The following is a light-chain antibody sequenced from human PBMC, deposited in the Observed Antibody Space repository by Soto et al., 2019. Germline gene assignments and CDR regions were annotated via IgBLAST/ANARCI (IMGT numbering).Light chain of an antibody. Sequence: EIVMTQSPATLSVSPGERATLSCRASQSVSSNLAWYQQKPGQAPRLLIYGASTRATGIPARFSGSGSGTDFTLTINSLQPEDFATYSCQQFSSTSWTFGRGTKVDIK. J-gene: IGKJ1*01. CDR1: QSVSSN. CDR2: GAS. CDR3: QQFSSTSWT. V-gene: IGKV3-15*01.